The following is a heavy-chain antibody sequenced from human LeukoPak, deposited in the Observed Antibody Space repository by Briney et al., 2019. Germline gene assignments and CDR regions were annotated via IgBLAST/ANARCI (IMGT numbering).Heavy chain of an antibody. CDR2: TYYRSKWYS. D-gene: IGHD6-6*01. V-gene: IGHV6-1*01. CDR1: GDSVSSNSTA. CDR3: ARSHHSYYFDY. Sequence: SQTLSLTCAISGDSVSSNSTACNWIRQSPSRGLEWLGRTYYRSKWYSDYAVSVKSRITINPDTSKNQFSLQLNSVTPEDTAVYYCARSHHSYYFDYWGQGALVTVSS. J-gene: IGHJ4*02.